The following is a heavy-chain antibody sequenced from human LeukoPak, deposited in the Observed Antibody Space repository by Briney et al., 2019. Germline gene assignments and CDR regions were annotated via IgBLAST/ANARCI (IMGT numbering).Heavy chain of an antibody. CDR3: AFGLGYSYGY. J-gene: IGHJ4*02. D-gene: IGHD5-18*01. Sequence: PRGSLRLSCAASGFTFSSYSMNWVRQAPGKGLEWVSSISSSSSYIYYADSVKGRFTISRDNAKNSLYLQMNSLGAEDTAVYYCAFGLGYSYGYWGQGTLVTVSS. CDR2: ISSSSSYI. V-gene: IGHV3-21*01. CDR1: GFTFSSYS.